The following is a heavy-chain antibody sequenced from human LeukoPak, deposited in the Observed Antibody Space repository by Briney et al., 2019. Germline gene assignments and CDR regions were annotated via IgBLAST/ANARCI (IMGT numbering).Heavy chain of an antibody. J-gene: IGHJ4*02. V-gene: IGHV3-23*01. Sequence: GGSLRLSCTASGFTFSSYAMNWVRKAPGTGLDRVSGLSGTGGSTYYADSVKGRFTISRDNSKNTLFLQMSSLRAEDTAVYYCAKEARYATSWVDYWGQGTLVTVSS. D-gene: IGHD2-2*01. CDR2: LSGTGGST. CDR1: GFTFSSYA. CDR3: AKEARYATSWVDY.